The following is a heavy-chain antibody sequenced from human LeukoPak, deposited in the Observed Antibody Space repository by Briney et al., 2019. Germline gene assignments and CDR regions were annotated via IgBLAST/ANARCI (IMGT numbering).Heavy chain of an antibody. CDR3: AKHSYGHSGGMDV. Sequence: GGSLRLSCAASGFTFSSYSMNWVRQAPGKGLEWVSAISGSGGSTYYADSVKGRFTISRDNSKNTLYLQMNSLRAEDTAVYYCAKHSYGHSGGMDVWGQGTTVTVSS. CDR2: ISGSGGST. CDR1: GFTFSSYS. D-gene: IGHD5-18*01. J-gene: IGHJ6*02. V-gene: IGHV3-23*01.